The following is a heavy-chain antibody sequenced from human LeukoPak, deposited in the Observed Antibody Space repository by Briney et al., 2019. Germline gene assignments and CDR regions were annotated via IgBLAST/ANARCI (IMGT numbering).Heavy chain of an antibody. CDR2: IYPGDSDT. Sequence: GESLKISCKGSGYSFTSYWIGWVRQMPGKGLEWMGIIYPGDSDTRYSPSFQGQVTISADKSISTAYLQWSSLKASDTAMYYCASTRREGRGYCSSTSCQHTLRLKRGADAFDIWGQGTMVTVSS. CDR3: ASTRREGRGYCSSTSCQHTLRLKRGADAFDI. CDR1: GYSFTSYW. V-gene: IGHV5-51*01. J-gene: IGHJ3*02. D-gene: IGHD2-2*01.